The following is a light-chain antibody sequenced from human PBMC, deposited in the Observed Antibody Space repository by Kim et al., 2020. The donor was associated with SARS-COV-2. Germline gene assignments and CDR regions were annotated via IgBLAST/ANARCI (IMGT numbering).Light chain of an antibody. CDR2: WAS. J-gene: IGKJ4*01. CDR1: QSVLYRSNNKNH. V-gene: IGKV4-1*01. CDR3: QQYYTTPPT. Sequence: ATINCKSSQSVLYRSNNKNHLAWYQQKPGQPPKLLVYWASTRESGVPDRFSGSGSGTDFTLTISSLQAGDVAVYYCQQYYTTPPTFGGGTKVDIK.